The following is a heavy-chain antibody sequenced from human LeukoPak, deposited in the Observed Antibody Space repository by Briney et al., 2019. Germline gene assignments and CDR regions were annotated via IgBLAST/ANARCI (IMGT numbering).Heavy chain of an antibody. CDR2: IDYSGST. D-gene: IGHD6-13*01. J-gene: IGHJ4*02. CDR1: GGSISSGDYY. CDR3: ARDEYNISWYKY. Sequence: SETLSLTCTVSGGSISSGDYYWSWIRQPPGKGLEWIASIDYSGSTYYNPSLQSRVTISVDTSKIQFSLKLSSVTAADTAVYYCARDEYNISWYKYWGQGTLVTVSS. V-gene: IGHV4-39*02.